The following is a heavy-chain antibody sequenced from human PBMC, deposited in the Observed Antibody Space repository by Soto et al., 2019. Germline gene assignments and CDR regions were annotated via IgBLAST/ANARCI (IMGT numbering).Heavy chain of an antibody. J-gene: IGHJ4*02. CDR3: AKDVSSYYYGSGSYYNGNEFDY. CDR2: ITGSGASK. CDR1: GFTFCSYA. Sequence: GGSLRLSCAASGFTFCSYAMSWVRQAPGKGLEWVALITGSGASKYSADSVKGRFTISRDNSKSTLYLQMNSLRAEDTAVYYCAKDVSSYYYGSGSYYNGNEFDYWGQGTLVTV. V-gene: IGHV3-23*01. D-gene: IGHD3-10*01.